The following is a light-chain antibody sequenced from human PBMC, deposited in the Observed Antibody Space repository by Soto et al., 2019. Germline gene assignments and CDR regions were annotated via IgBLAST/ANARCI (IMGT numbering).Light chain of an antibody. CDR2: GAS. CDR1: QDIRSS. V-gene: IGKV3-15*01. J-gene: IGKJ1*01. Sequence: EIVMTQSPATLSVSPGERVTLSCRASQDIRSSLAWYQQKPGQAPRLLIYGASIRATGVPATFSGSGSGTEFTLTISSLQPEDSAIYFCQQAHTLPWTFGQGTKVDIK. CDR3: QQAHTLPWT.